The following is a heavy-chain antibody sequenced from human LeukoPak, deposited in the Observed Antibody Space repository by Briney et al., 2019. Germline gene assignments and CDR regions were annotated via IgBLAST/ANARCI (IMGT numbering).Heavy chain of an antibody. D-gene: IGHD6-13*01. J-gene: IGHJ4*02. CDR2: ISSSRSYI. Sequence: GGPLRLSCAASGFTFSSYSMNWVRQAPGKGLEWVSFISSSRSYIYYADSVKGRFTISRDNAKNSLYLQMNSLRAEDTAVYYCARFIAAPYYFDYWGRGTLVTVSS. CDR3: ARFIAAPYYFDY. CDR1: GFTFSSYS. V-gene: IGHV3-21*01.